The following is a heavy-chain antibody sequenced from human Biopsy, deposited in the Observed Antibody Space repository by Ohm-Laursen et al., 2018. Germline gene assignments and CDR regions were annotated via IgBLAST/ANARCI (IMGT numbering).Heavy chain of an antibody. D-gene: IGHD3-10*01. V-gene: IGHV4-4*07. Sequence: TLSLTCTVSGGSINSYYWSWMRQPAGKGLEWIGRLFTSGTTNYSPSLNNRVTMSVDTSKNQFSLRLTSVTAADTAVYYCVGGGSGSFPSDYWGPGTLVTVSS. CDR1: GGSINSYY. CDR2: LFTSGTT. J-gene: IGHJ4*02. CDR3: VGGGSGSFPSDY.